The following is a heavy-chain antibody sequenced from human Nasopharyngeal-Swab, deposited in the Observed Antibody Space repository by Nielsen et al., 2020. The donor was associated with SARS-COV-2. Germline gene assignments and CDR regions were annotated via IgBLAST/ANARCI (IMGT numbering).Heavy chain of an antibody. CDR2: VYHFENT. V-gene: IGHV4-30-2*01. J-gene: IGHJ4*02. Sequence: WIRQPPGKDMEWIGSVYHFENTYYNPSLKSRVTLSVDTSKNHFSLELAYVTAADTAVYYCARELGARNLYFDSWDQATLVTVSS. CDR3: ARELGARNLYFDS. D-gene: IGHD3-10*01.